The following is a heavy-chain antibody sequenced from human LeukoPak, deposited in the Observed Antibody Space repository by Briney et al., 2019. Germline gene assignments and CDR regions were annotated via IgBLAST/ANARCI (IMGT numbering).Heavy chain of an antibody. D-gene: IGHD2-21*02. CDR1: GGSISSGGYY. J-gene: IGHJ4*02. Sequence: SETLSLTCTVSGGSISSGGYYWSWIRQPPGKGLEWIGEINHSGSTNYNPSLKSRVTISVDTSKNQFSLKLSSVTAADTAVYYCARGALRGTYCGGDCYAKRPREAYFDYWGQGTLVTVSS. CDR3: ARGALRGTYCGGDCYAKRPREAYFDY. CDR2: INHSGST. V-gene: IGHV4-39*07.